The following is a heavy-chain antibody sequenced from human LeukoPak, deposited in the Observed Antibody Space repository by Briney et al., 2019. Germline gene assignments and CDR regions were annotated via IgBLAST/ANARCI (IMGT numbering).Heavy chain of an antibody. CDR3: ARETKYCSGGSCYPDGLDI. J-gene: IGHJ3*02. CDR1: GSSVSSGSYY. D-gene: IGHD2-15*01. Sequence: PSETLSLTCSVSGSSVSSGSYYWSWIRQPPGKGLEWIGYMYYSGSTNYNPSLKSRVTISVDTSKKQFSLELSSVTAADTAVYYCARETKYCSGGSCYPDGLDIWGQGTMVTVSS. CDR2: MYYSGST. V-gene: IGHV4-61*01.